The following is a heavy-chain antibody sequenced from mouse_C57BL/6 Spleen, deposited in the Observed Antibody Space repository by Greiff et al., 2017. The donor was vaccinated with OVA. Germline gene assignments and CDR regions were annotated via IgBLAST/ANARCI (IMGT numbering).Heavy chain of an antibody. V-gene: IGHV14-2*01. CDR1: GFNIKDYY. D-gene: IGHD2-4*01. Sequence: EVKLVESGAELVKPGASVKLSCTASGFNIKDYYMHWVKQRTEQGLEWIGRIDPEDGETKYAPKFQGKATIPADTSSNTAYLQLSSLTSEDTAVYYCARSEIYYDYGGGYCDGWGTGTTVTVSS. CDR3: ARSEIYYDYGGGYCDG. CDR2: IDPEDGET. J-gene: IGHJ1*03.